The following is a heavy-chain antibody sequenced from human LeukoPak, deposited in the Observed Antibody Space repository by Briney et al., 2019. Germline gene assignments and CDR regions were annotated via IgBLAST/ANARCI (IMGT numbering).Heavy chain of an antibody. J-gene: IGHJ6*02. CDR2: INHSGST. D-gene: IGHD5-24*01. CDR3: ARDLEGMDV. V-gene: IGHV4-34*01. Sequence: KSSETLSLTCAVYGGSFSGYYWSWIRQPPGKGLEWIGEINHSGSTNYNPSLKSRVTISVDTSKNQFSLKLSSVTAADTAVYYCARDLEGMDVWGQGTTVTVSS. CDR1: GGSFSGYY.